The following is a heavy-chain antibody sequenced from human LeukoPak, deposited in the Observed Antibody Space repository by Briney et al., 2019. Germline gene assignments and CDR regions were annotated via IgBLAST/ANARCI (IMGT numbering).Heavy chain of an antibody. J-gene: IGHJ6*02. V-gene: IGHV3-74*01. CDR3: ACDRVYYGFDV. Sequence: PGGSLRLSCAAWEIPFSSLWMHLVRQAPGKGLEWVACIKCDGSDINYADSVKGRFTSSRDNAKNTLYLQMNSLRVEDTAVYYCACDRVYYGFDVWGQGTTVTVS. CDR2: IKCDGSDI. CDR1: EIPFSSLW.